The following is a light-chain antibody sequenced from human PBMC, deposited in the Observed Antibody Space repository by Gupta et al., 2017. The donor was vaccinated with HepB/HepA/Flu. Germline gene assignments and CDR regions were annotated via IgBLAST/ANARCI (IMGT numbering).Light chain of an antibody. CDR1: SSNIGSNP. CDR2: KNS. CDR3: ATWDDSLGGVV. J-gene: IGLJ2*01. Sequence: QSVLTQPPSASGTPGQTVTISCSGGSSNIGSNPVYWYQHLPGSAPKLLISKNSQRPSGVPDRVSGSKSGTSASLAISGLRSEDEADYSCATWDDSLGGVVFGGGTKLTVL. V-gene: IGLV1-47*01.